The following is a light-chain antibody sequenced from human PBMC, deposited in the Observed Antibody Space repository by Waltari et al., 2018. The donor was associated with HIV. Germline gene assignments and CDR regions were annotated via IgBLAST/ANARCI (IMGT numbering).Light chain of an antibody. Sequence: EIVLTQSPGTLSLSPGERATLSCRASQSVSSSYLAWYQQKSGQAPRLLIYDASNRATGIPDRFSDSGSGTDFTLTISRLEPEDFAVYYCQHYGSSQITFGQGTRLEIK. CDR1: QSVSSSY. CDR3: QHYGSSQIT. J-gene: IGKJ5*01. V-gene: IGKV3-20*01. CDR2: DAS.